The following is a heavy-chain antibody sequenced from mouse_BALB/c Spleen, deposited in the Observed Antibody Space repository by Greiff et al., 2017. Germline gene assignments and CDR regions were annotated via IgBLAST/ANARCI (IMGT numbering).Heavy chain of an antibody. CDR2: ISSGGGST. V-gene: IGHV5-12-1*01. CDR3: ARPDYGNTYAMDY. J-gene: IGHJ4*01. CDR1: GFAFSSYD. D-gene: IGHD2-1*01. Sequence: EVHLVESGGGLVKPGGSLKLSCAASGFAFSSYDMSWVRQTPEKRLEWVAYISSGGGSTYYPDTVKGRFIISRDNAKNTLYLQMSSLKSEDTAMYYCARPDYGNTYAMDYWGQGTSVTVSS.